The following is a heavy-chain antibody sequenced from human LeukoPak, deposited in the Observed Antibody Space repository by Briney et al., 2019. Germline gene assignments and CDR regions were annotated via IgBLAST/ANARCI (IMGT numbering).Heavy chain of an antibody. Sequence: SETLSLTCAVYGGSFSGYYRSWIRQPPGKGLEWIGEINHSGSTNYNPSLKSRVTISVDTSKNQFSLKLSSVTAADTAVYYCARVGGRRYYYYYMDVWGKGTTVTVSS. CDR3: ARVGGRRYYYYYMDV. V-gene: IGHV4-34*01. CDR1: GGSFSGYY. D-gene: IGHD3-16*01. CDR2: INHSGST. J-gene: IGHJ6*03.